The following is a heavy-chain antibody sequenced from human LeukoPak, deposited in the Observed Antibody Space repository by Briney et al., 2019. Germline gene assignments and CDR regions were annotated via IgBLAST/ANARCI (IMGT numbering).Heavy chain of an antibody. CDR2: IYSDNT. Sequence: QTGGSLRLSCAASGFTVSSNYMSWVRPAPGKGLKWVSFIYSDNTHYSDSVKGRFTISRDNSKNTLYLQMNSLRAEDTAVYYCARRAGAYSHPYDYWGQGTLVTVSS. J-gene: IGHJ4*02. CDR3: ARRAGAYSHPYDY. CDR1: GFTVSSNY. V-gene: IGHV3-53*01. D-gene: IGHD4/OR15-4a*01.